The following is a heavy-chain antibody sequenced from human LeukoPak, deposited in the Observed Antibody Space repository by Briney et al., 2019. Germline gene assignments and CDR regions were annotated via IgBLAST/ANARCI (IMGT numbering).Heavy chain of an antibody. CDR2: IYYSGTT. CDR3: ARIDAVAATPTSFDY. D-gene: IGHD6-19*01. J-gene: IGHJ4*02. V-gene: IGHV4-59*01. Sequence: PSETLSLTCTVTGGSISIFYWSWIRQPPGKGLEWIGDIYYSGTTNYNPSLKSRLTISLDTSENQFSLRLTSVTATDTAVYYCARIDAVAATPTSFDYWGQGTLVTVSS. CDR1: GGSISIFY.